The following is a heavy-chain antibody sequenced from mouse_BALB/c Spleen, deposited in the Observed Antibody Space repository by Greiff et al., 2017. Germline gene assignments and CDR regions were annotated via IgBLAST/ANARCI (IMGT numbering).Heavy chain of an antibody. V-gene: IGHV1-7*01. CDR1: GYTFTSYW. Sequence: QVQLQQSGADLAKPGASVKMSCKASGYTFTSYWMHWVKQRPGQGLEWIGYTNPSTGYTEYNQKFKDKATLTADKSSSTAYMQLSSLTSEDSAVYYCARDGYHGAMDDWGQGTSVTVSS. D-gene: IGHD2-3*01. CDR3: ARDGYHGAMDD. J-gene: IGHJ4*01. CDR2: TNPSTGYT.